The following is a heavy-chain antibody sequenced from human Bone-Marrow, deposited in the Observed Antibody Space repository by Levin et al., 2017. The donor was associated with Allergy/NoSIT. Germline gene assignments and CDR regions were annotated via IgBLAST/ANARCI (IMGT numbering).Heavy chain of an antibody. CDR1: GFTFSSYG. CDR3: AGPGTARSFDY. Sequence: GESLKISCAASGFTFSSYGMHWVRQAPGKGLEWVAVIWYDGSNKYYADSVKGRFTISRDNSKNTLYLQMNSLRAEDTAVYYCAGPGTARSFDYWGQGTLVTVSS. D-gene: IGHD2-21*02. CDR2: IWYDGSNK. J-gene: IGHJ4*02. V-gene: IGHV3-33*01.